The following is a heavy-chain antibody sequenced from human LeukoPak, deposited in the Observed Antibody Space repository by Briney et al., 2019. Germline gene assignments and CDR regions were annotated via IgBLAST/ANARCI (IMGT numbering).Heavy chain of an antibody. Sequence: SETLSLTCTVSGGSISTYYWSWIRQPPGKGLEWIGYIYYTGSTSYNPSLKSRVTMSLDASKNQFSLELNSVTPADTAVYYCARAHSSSWYRISPFFDYWGQGTLVTVSS. CDR1: GGSISTYY. CDR2: IYYTGST. J-gene: IGHJ4*02. V-gene: IGHV4-59*01. D-gene: IGHD6-13*01. CDR3: ARAHSSSWYRISPFFDY.